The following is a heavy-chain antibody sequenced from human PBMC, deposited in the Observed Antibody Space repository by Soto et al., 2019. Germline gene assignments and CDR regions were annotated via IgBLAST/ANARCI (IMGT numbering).Heavy chain of an antibody. D-gene: IGHD6-13*01. V-gene: IGHV4-39*01. CDR3: ARHSPSSRRAHDAFDI. CDR2: IYYSGST. Sequence: SETLSLTCTVSGGSISSSSYYWGWIRQPPGKGLEWIGSIYYSGSTYYNPSLKSRVTISVDTSKNQFSLKLSSVTAADTAVYYCARHSPSSRRAHDAFDIWGQGTMVTVSS. J-gene: IGHJ3*02. CDR1: GGSISSSSYY.